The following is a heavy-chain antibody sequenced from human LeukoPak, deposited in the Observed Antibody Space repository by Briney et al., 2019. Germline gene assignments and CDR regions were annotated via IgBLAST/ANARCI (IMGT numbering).Heavy chain of an antibody. Sequence: PSETLSLTCTVSDGSINWGWIRQPPGTGLEWVGSMSYSGSTFYSPSLKSRVTMSVDTSKNQFSLKLSSVTAADTAVYYCARLVSTGTHGYFDYWGQGTLVAVTS. J-gene: IGHJ4*02. CDR3: ARLVSTGTHGYFDY. D-gene: IGHD2-8*02. CDR2: MSYSGST. CDR1: DGSIN. V-gene: IGHV4-39*07.